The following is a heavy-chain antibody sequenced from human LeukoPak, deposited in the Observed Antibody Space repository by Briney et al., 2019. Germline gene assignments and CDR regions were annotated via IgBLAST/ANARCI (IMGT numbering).Heavy chain of an antibody. V-gene: IGHV3-74*01. CDR3: AREGYGDQLVDS. D-gene: IGHD6-13*01. Sequence: GGSLRLSCAASGLTFRTYWMHWVRQAPGKGLVWGSRINTDGTSTTYADSVKGRFTISRDNAKNTLYVQMKSLRVEDTAVYYCAREGYGDQLVDSWGQGTLVTVSS. CDR2: INTDGTST. J-gene: IGHJ5*01. CDR1: GLTFRTYW.